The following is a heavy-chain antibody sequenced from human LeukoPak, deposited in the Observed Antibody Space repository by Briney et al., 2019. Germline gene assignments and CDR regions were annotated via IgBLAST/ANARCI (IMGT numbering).Heavy chain of an antibody. D-gene: IGHD3-10*01. Sequence: GMSLRLSCAASGFTFGVYTMHWVRQAPAKRLEWVAFISYDGGNKYYADSVKGRFTISRDNSKNTSYLEMNSLRAEDTAVYYCARDEPGYGEFLLYWGQGTLVTVSS. J-gene: IGHJ4*02. V-gene: IGHV3-30-3*01. CDR1: GFTFGVYT. CDR2: ISYDGGNK. CDR3: ARDEPGYGEFLLY.